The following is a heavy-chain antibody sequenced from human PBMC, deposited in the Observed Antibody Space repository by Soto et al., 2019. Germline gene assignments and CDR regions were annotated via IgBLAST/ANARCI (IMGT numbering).Heavy chain of an antibody. Sequence: ASVKVSFKTSGYTFTSYGITWVRQAPGQGLEWMGWITTDKGKTTYAQKFQGRVTMTTDISTSTAYMELRSLRSDDTAVYYCARAAYYYDSSGYYPGDYWGQGSLVTVSS. CDR1: GYTFTSYG. CDR2: ITTDKGKT. J-gene: IGHJ4*02. V-gene: IGHV1-18*01. D-gene: IGHD3-22*01. CDR3: ARAAYYYDSSGYYPGDY.